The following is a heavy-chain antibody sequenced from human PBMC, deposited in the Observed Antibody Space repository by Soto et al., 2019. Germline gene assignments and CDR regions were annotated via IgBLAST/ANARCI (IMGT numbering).Heavy chain of an antibody. D-gene: IGHD1-1*01. V-gene: IGHV1-58*01. CDR1: GFTFTSSA. CDR2: IVVGSGNT. Sequence: ASVKVSCKASGFTFTSSAVQWVRQARGQRLEWIGWIVVGSGNTNYAQKFQERVTITRDMSTSTAYMELSSLRSEDTAVYYCAATPSRTYYFDYWGQGTLVTVSS. CDR3: AATPSRTYYFDY. J-gene: IGHJ4*02.